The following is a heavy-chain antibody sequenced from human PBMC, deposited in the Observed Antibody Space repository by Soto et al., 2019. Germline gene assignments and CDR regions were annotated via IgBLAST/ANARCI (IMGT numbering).Heavy chain of an antibody. J-gene: IGHJ4*02. CDR1: GFTFRSFA. CDR2: IGGSGGST. D-gene: IGHD3-22*01. V-gene: IGHV3-23*01. CDR3: AKGPSRGSPD. Sequence: EVQLLESGGGLVQPGGSLRLSCAASGFTFRSFAMRWVARAPGKGLEWVSAIGGSGGSTYNEGSVRGRFTISRDNSKNTLYLQRNSLRAEDTAVYYCAKGPSRGSPDWGQGTLVTVSS.